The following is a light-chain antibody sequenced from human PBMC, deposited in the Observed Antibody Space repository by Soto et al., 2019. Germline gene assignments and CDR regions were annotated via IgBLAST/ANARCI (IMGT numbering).Light chain of an antibody. CDR1: SSNIGADYD. J-gene: IGLJ1*01. V-gene: IGLV1-40*01. CDR2: GNN. CDR3: QSYDSTLSARYV. Sequence: VLTQPPSVSGAPGQRVTISCTGSSSNIGADYDVHWYQQRPGTAPKLLIFGNNNRPSGVPDRFSGSKSGTSASLAITGLQAEDEGDCYCQSYDSTLSARYVFGTGTKVTVL.